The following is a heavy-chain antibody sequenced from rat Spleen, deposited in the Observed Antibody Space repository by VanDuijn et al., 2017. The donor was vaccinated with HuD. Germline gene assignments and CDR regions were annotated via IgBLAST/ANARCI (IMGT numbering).Heavy chain of an antibody. CDR2: ISKAGGNT. Sequence: EVQLVESGGGLVQPGRSLELSCVASGFTFNDYWMTWIRQAPGKGLEWVASISKAGGNTYYPDSVRGRFTISSDNSKSTLYLQMNSLRSEDTATYYCAREAGIPFHYFDYWGQGVLVTVSS. D-gene: IGHD1-4*01. CDR3: AREAGIPFHYFDY. J-gene: IGHJ2*01. CDR1: GFTFNDYW. V-gene: IGHV5-31*01.